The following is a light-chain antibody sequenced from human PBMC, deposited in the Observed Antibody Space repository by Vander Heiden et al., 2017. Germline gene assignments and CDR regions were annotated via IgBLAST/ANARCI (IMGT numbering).Light chain of an antibody. Sequence: EIVLTQSTGNLSLSPGERATLSCRASQSVSTNYLAWYQQKPGQAPRLLIFGASTRATGIPDRFSGSGSGTDFTLTISRLEREDFAVYYCHQYGSPPRTFGQGTKLEIK. CDR3: HQYGSPPRT. CDR1: QSVSTNY. J-gene: IGKJ2*01. CDR2: GAS. V-gene: IGKV3-20*01.